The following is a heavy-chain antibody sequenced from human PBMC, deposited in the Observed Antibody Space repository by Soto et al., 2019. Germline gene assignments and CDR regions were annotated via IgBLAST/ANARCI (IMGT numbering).Heavy chain of an antibody. CDR2: ISWNSGTI. V-gene: IGHV3-9*01. J-gene: IGHJ6*02. CDR1: GLTFDDYA. D-gene: IGHD6-19*01. Sequence: PGGSLRLSCAASGLTFDDYAMHWVRQAPGKGLEWVSGISWNSGTIGYADSVKGRLTISRDNAKNSLYLQMNSLRVEDTALYYCAKAGAVAGTPGYYYGMDVWGQGTTVTVSS. CDR3: AKAGAVAGTPGYYYGMDV.